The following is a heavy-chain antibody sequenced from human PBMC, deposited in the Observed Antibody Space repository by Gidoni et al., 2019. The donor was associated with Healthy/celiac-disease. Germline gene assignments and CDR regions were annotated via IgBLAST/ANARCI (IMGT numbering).Heavy chain of an antibody. Sequence: QVQLVQSGAEVKKPGSSVKVSCKASGGTFSSYAISWVRQSPGQGLEWMGGIIPIFGTANYAQKFQGRVTITADESTSTAYMELSSLRSEDTAVYYCARGPLPDIVVVPAAIEDYYYYYMDVWGKGTTVTVSS. D-gene: IGHD2-2*02. V-gene: IGHV1-69*01. CDR2: IIPIFGTA. J-gene: IGHJ6*03. CDR1: GGTFSSYA. CDR3: ARGPLPDIVVVPAAIEDYYYYYMDV.